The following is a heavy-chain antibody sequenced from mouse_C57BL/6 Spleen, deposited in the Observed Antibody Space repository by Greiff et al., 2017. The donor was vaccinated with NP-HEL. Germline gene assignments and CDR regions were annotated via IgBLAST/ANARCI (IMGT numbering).Heavy chain of an antibody. CDR2: IHPSDSDT. CDR3: AIEGDSNLYCFDY. CDR1: GYTFTSYW. D-gene: IGHD2-5*01. J-gene: IGHJ2*01. Sequence: QVQLQQPGAELVKPGASVKVSCKASGYTFTSYWMHWVKQRPGQGLEWIGRIHPSDSDTNYNQKFKGKATLTVDKSSSPAYMQLSSLTSEDSAVYYCAIEGDSNLYCFDYWGQGTTLTVSS. V-gene: IGHV1-74*01.